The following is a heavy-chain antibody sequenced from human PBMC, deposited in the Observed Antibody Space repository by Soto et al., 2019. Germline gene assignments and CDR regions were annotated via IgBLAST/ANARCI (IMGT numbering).Heavy chain of an antibody. CDR2: IWYDGSYQ. Sequence: GVSLRLSCKASGFTFSDFGMHWVRQAPGKGLEWVSAIWYDGSYQYYADPVRGRFTTSRDNSNNTLFLQMNSLRVEDTAVYYCARDRLITYGAKIAPDHWGKGAPVTVSS. CDR1: GFTFSDFG. J-gene: IGHJ5*02. CDR3: ARDRLITYGAKIAPDH. V-gene: IGHV3-33*01. D-gene: IGHD3-16*01.